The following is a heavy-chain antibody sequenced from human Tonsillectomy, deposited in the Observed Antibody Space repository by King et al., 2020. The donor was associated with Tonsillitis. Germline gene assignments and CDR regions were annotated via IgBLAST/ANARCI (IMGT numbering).Heavy chain of an antibody. Sequence: VQLVESGGGLVQPGRSLRLSCTASGFTFGDYAMSWFRQAPGKGLEWVGFIRSKAYGGTTEYAASVKGRFTISRDDSKSIAYLQMNSLKTEDTAVYYCTRVRFLWFGEFADYWGQGTLVTVSS. D-gene: IGHD3-10*01. CDR2: IRSKAYGGTT. J-gene: IGHJ4*02. CDR1: GFTFGDYA. V-gene: IGHV3-49*03. CDR3: TRVRFLWFGEFADY.